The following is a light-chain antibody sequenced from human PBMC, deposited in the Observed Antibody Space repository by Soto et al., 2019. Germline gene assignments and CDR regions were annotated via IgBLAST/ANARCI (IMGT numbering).Light chain of an antibody. J-gene: IGLJ1*01. Sequence: QSALTQPASVSGSPGQSITISCTGTSSDVGDYNYVSWYQQHPGKAPKLMIYEVSNRPSGVSNRFSGSKSGNTAALTISGLQAEDEADSYCRSYTRDSTLYVLGTGTKLTVL. CDR3: RSYTRDSTLYV. CDR2: EVS. CDR1: SSDVGDYNY. V-gene: IGLV2-14*01.